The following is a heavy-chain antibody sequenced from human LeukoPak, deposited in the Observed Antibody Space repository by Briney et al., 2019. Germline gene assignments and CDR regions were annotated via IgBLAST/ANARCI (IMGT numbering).Heavy chain of an antibody. D-gene: IGHD3-10*01. J-gene: IGHJ4*02. V-gene: IGHV3-7*01. CDR3: ASNSYYSSGSYYNRY. CDR1: GFTFSSYA. Sequence: GRSLRLSCAASGFTFSSYAMHWVRQAPGKGLEWVANINQDGSEKYYVDSVKGRFSISRDNAKNSLYLQMNSLRAEDTAVYYCASNSYYSSGSYYNRYWGQGALVTVSS. CDR2: INQDGSEK.